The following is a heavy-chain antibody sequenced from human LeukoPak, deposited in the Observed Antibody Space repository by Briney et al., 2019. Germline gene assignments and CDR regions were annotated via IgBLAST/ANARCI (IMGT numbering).Heavy chain of an antibody. CDR3: SGFGELSLDY. Sequence: PSETLSLTCTVSSGSISSGDDYWSRIRQPPGKGLEWIGYIYYSGSTYYNPSLKSRVTISVDTSKNQFSLKLSSVTAADTAVYYCSGFGELSLDYWGQGTLVTVSS. J-gene: IGHJ4*02. D-gene: IGHD3-10*01. CDR1: SGSISSGDDY. V-gene: IGHV4-30-4*01. CDR2: IYYSGST.